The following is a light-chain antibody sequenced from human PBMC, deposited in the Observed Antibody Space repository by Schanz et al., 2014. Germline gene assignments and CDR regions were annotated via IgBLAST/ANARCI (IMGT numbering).Light chain of an antibody. CDR3: QQYGSSPWT. V-gene: IGKV3-20*01. Sequence: EIVLTQSPGTLSLSPGERATLSCWASESVSSDYLAWYQQKPGQAPRLLIYGASSRATGIPDRFTGSGSGADFTLTISRLEPEDFAVYYCQQYGSSPWTFGQGTKVEIK. CDR2: GAS. CDR1: ESVSSDY. J-gene: IGKJ1*01.